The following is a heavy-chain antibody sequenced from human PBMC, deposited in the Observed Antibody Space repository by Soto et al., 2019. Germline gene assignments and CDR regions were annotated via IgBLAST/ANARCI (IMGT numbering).Heavy chain of an antibody. V-gene: IGHV4-59*08. D-gene: IGHD3-10*01. CDR2: IYYSGST. CDR3: ARRYGLSAFDI. J-gene: IGHJ3*02. CDR1: GGSISSYY. Sequence: SETLSLTCTVSGGSISSYYWSWIRQPPGKGLEWIGDIYYSGSTNYNPSLKSRVTISVDTSKNQSSLKLSSVTAADTAVYYCARRYGLSAFDIWGQGTMVT.